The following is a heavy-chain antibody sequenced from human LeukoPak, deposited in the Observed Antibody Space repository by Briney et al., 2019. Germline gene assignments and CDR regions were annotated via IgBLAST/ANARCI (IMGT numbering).Heavy chain of an antibody. Sequence: GGSLRLSCAASGFTFSSYAMHWVRQAPGKGLEWVAVISYDGSNKYYADSVKGRFTISRGNSKNTLYLQMNSLRAEDTAVYYCARVPYYDFWSGYYTTPYYYYGMDVWGQGTTVTVSS. J-gene: IGHJ6*02. D-gene: IGHD3-3*01. CDR1: GFTFSSYA. CDR3: ARVPYYDFWSGYYTTPYYYYGMDV. V-gene: IGHV3-30-3*01. CDR2: ISYDGSNK.